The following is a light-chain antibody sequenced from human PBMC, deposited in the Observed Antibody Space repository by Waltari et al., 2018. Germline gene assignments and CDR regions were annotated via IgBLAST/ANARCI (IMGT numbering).Light chain of an antibody. J-gene: IGLJ1*01. CDR2: DVN. V-gene: IGLV2-14*03. CDR1: SSDVGAYND. Sequence: QSALTQPASVSGSPGQSITISCAGTSSDVGAYNDVAWYQQHSGKAPKLIISDVNNRPASVSSRVSGSKSGNTPSRIISGLHADDEADYYCSSYTPTSTYVFGTGTTVSVL. CDR3: SSYTPTSTYV.